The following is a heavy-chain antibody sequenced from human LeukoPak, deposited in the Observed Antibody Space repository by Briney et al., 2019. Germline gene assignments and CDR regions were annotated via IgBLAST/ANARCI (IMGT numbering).Heavy chain of an antibody. CDR3: ARHVRDYDILTGYSRDNWFDP. J-gene: IGHJ5*02. CDR2: IYYSGST. CDR1: GGSISSSSYY. D-gene: IGHD3-9*01. V-gene: IGHV4-39*01. Sequence: SETLSLTCTVSGGSISSSSYYWGWLRQPPGRGLEWIGSIYYSGSTYYNPFLKSRVTISVDTSKNQFSLKLSSVTAADTAVYYCARHVRDYDILTGYSRDNWFDPWGQGTLVTVSS.